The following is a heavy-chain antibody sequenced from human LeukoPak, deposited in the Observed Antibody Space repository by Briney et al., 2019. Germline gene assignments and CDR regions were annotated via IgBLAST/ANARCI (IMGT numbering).Heavy chain of an antibody. D-gene: IGHD3-10*01. CDR1: GFTFSDAW. CDR3: TTYDSGRKFDY. Sequence: PGGSLRLSCAASGFTFSDAWMSWVRQTPGKGLEWVGRIESKTDGGTTDYGAPVKGRFTISRDDSTNTLYLQMNSLKSEDTAVYYCTTYDSGRKFDYWGQGILVTVSS. J-gene: IGHJ4*02. CDR2: IESKTDGGTT. V-gene: IGHV3-15*04.